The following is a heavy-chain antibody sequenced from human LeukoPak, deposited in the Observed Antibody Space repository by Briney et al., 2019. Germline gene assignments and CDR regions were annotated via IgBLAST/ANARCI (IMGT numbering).Heavy chain of an antibody. CDR3: AKHPITMVRGAVDL. V-gene: IGHV3-23*01. J-gene: IGHJ5*02. Sequence: GGSLRLSCAASGFTFSSYAMSWVRQAPGKGLEWVSAISGSGGSTYYADSVKGRFTISRDNSKNTLHLQMNSLRAEDTAVYYCAKHPITMVRGAVDLWGQGTLVTVSS. CDR1: GFTFSSYA. CDR2: ISGSGGST. D-gene: IGHD3-10*01.